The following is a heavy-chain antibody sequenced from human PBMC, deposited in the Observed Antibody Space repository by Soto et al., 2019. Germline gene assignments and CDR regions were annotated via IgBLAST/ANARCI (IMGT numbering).Heavy chain of an antibody. V-gene: IGHV3-13*05. CDR3: ARAVPGYGGYYFDY. J-gene: IGHJ4*02. CDR2: IGTSGDP. Sequence: EVQLVESGGGLAQPGGSLRLSCAASGFTFSRFDLHWVRQVTGKRLEWVSGIGTSGDPYYAVSVKGRFTVSRHNAKNSIFLEMNSLRAGDTAVYFCARAVPGYGGYYFDYWGQGALVTVSS. CDR1: GFTFSRFD. D-gene: IGHD4-17*01.